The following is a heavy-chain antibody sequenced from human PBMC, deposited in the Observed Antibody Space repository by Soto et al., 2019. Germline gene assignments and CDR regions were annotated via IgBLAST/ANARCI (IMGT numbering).Heavy chain of an antibody. J-gene: IGHJ4*02. Sequence: QVQLQESGPGLVKPSETLSLTCTVSGGSISSYYWSWIRQPPGKGLEWIGYIYYSGSTNYNPSLRSRVTISVDTSKNQFALKLSSVTAADTAVYYCARSQSSGSFGDPTTTTHWGQGTLVTVSS. CDR2: IYYSGST. V-gene: IGHV4-59*01. D-gene: IGHD3-10*01. CDR3: ARSQSSGSFGDPTTTTH. CDR1: GGSISSYY.